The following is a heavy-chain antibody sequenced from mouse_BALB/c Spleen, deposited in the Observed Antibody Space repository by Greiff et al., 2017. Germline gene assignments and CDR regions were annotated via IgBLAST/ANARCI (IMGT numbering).Heavy chain of an antibody. CDR3: ARGGRGFAY. V-gene: IGHV1S41*01. CDR1: GYTFTSYW. J-gene: IGHJ3*01. CDR2: IAPGSGST. D-gene: IGHD3-3*01. Sequence: DLVKPGASVKLSCKASGYTFTSYWINWIKQRPGQGLEWIGRIAPGSGSTYYNEMFKGKATLTVDTSSSTAYIQLSSLSSEDSAVYYCARGGRGFAYWGQGTLVTVSA.